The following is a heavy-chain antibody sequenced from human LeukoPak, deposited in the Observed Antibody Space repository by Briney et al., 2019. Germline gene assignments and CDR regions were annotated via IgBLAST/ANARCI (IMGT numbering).Heavy chain of an antibody. D-gene: IGHD3-10*02. J-gene: IGHJ4*02. Sequence: SSETLSLTCTVSGGSISSYYWSWIRQPPGKGLEWIGYIYYSGSTNYNPSLKSRVTISVDTSKNQFSLKLSSVTAADTAVYYCASSCSGSSVLGVWGQGTLVTVSS. CDR1: GGSISSYY. CDR3: ASSCSGSSVLGV. V-gene: IGHV4-59*01. CDR2: IYYSGST.